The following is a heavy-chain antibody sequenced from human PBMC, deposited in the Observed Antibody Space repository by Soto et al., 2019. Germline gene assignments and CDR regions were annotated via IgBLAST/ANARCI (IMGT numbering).Heavy chain of an antibody. V-gene: IGHV4-39*01. CDR2: IFSSGVT. CDR3: AGGIYAQWHYTF. D-gene: IGHD2-2*02. CDR1: GGSFSPYTYY. J-gene: IGHJ4*02. Sequence: QVQLQESGPGLVKPSETLSLTCSVSGGSFSPYTYYWGWIRQSPGKGLEGIGIIFSSGVTSYNPSLHSRVSISVDPTRSQVALNLRSVTAADTASYYCAGGIYAQWHYTFWGQGALVTVSS.